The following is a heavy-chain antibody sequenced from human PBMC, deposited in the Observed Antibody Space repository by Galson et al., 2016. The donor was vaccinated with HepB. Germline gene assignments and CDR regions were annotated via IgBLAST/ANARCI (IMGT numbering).Heavy chain of an antibody. CDR1: GFKFTSYA. V-gene: IGHV1-18*01. Sequence: SVKASCKASGFKFTSYAFSWVRQAPGQGLEWMGWVSAYNGNTDYAQNLQGRVTMTTDTSTSTVYMELRSLKSDDTAMYFCARDFTGWPPKNPFDYWGQGTRVTVSS. CDR3: ARDFTGWPPKNPFDY. CDR2: VSAYNGNT. J-gene: IGHJ4*02. D-gene: IGHD6-19*01.